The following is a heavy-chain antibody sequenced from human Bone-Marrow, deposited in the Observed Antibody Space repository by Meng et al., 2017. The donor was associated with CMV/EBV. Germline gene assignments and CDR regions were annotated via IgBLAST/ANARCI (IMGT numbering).Heavy chain of an antibody. CDR2: IKPDGSEM. V-gene: IGHV3-7*01. D-gene: IGHD4-11*01. CDR1: GFTFSDYY. J-gene: IGHJ4*02. Sequence: GGSLRLSCAASGFTFSDYYMSWIRQAPGKGLEWVANIKPDGSEMYYLDSMKGRFTISRDNAKNSLYLQINSLRAEDTAVYYCARDLTTIPGQNYWGQGTLVTVSS. CDR3: ARDLTTIPGQNY.